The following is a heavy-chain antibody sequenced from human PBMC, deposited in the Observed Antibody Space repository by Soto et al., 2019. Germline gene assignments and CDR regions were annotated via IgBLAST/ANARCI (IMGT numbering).Heavy chain of an antibody. Sequence: GASVKVSCKASGGTFSSYAISWVRQAPGQGLEWMGGIIPIFGTANYAQKFQGRVTITADESTSTAYMELSSLRSEDTAVYYCARDHLRPRSYYYYGMDVWGQGTTVTVSS. V-gene: IGHV1-69*13. CDR1: GGTFSSYA. J-gene: IGHJ6*02. D-gene: IGHD3-16*01. CDR3: ARDHLRPRSYYYYGMDV. CDR2: IIPIFGTA.